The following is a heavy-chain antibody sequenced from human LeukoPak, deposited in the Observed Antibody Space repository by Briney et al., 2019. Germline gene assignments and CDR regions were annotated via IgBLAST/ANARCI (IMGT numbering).Heavy chain of an antibody. CDR3: ARDLVTVTKGFDI. CDR2: ISYIGST. V-gene: IGHV4-59*11. Sequence: SETLSLTCAVSDDSFSSHYWAWIRQPPGKGLEWIGYISYIGSTNYNPSLKSRVTISIDTSKNQFSLKLSSVTAADAVVYYCARDLVTVTKGFDIWGQGTMVSVSS. CDR1: DDSFSSHY. J-gene: IGHJ3*02. D-gene: IGHD4-17*01.